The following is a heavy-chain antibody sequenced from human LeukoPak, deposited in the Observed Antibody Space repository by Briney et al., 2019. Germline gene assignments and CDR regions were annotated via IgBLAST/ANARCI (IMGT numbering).Heavy chain of an antibody. CDR1: GGSISSSSYY. CDR2: INYSGST. V-gene: IGHV4-39*01. CDR3: ARHVRRAFDY. Sequence: PSETLSLTCAVSGGSISSSSYYSGCTRHPPGKGLEWIGSINYSGSTYCNPSLKSRVTISVDTSKNQCALKLSSVTAADTAVYYWARHVRRAFDYWGQGTLVTVSS. D-gene: IGHD1-14*01. J-gene: IGHJ4*02.